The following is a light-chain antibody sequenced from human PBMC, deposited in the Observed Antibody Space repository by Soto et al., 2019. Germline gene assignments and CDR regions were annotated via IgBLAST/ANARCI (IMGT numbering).Light chain of an antibody. CDR1: QNINNW. CDR3: QHMRT. Sequence: DIHMTQSASTLSSSMGDGVTITCRASQNINNWIAWYQQKPGKAPKFLIYDASTLESGVPSRFSGSGFGTEFSLTISSLQPDDFGSYYCQHMRTFRQGTKVDIK. V-gene: IGKV1-5*01. CDR2: DAS. J-gene: IGKJ1*01.